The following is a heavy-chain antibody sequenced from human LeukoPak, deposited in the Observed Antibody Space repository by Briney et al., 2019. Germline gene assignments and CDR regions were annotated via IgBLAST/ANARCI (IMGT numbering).Heavy chain of an antibody. J-gene: IGHJ4*02. CDR3: ARRTVVVPAAVRGFDY. V-gene: IGHV4-34*01. Sequence: KPSXTLSLTCAVYGGSFSGYYWSWIRQPPGKGLEWIGEINHSGSTYYNPSLKRRVTISVETSKNKFSLKLSSVTAADTAVYYCARRTVVVPAAVRGFDYWDQGTLVTVSS. CDR1: GGSFSGYY. CDR2: INHSGST. D-gene: IGHD2-2*01.